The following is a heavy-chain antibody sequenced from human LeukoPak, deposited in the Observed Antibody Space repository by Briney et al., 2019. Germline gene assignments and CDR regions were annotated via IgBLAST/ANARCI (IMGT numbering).Heavy chain of an antibody. CDR3: AKHSTSSSGYYYYVFDI. D-gene: IGHD3-22*01. CDR1: GFIFTNFP. V-gene: IGHV3-23*01. Sequence: GGSLRLSCAASGFIFTNFPMSWVRQAPGKGLEWVSAISAGGGATYYADSVKGRFTISRDNSKNTLYLQKDSLRAEDTAVYYCAKHSTSSSGYYYYVFDIWGQGTMVTVSS. CDR2: ISAGGGAT. J-gene: IGHJ3*02.